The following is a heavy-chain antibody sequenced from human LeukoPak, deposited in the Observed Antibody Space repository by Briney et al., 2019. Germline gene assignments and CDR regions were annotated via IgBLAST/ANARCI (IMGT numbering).Heavy chain of an antibody. CDR2: IYSGGST. V-gene: IGHV3-66*01. Sequence: GGSLRLSCVAPGLTLSNYWMSWVRQAPGKGLEWVSVIYSGGSTYYADSVKGRFTISRDNSKNTLYLQMNSLRAEDTAVYYCARGLADYDILTGYYAGPDHFDYWGQGTLVTVSS. D-gene: IGHD3-9*01. J-gene: IGHJ4*02. CDR1: GLTLSNYW. CDR3: ARGLADYDILTGYYAGPDHFDY.